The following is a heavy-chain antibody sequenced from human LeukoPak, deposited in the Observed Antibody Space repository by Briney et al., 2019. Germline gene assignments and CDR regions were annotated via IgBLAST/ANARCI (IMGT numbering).Heavy chain of an antibody. J-gene: IGHJ4*02. CDR3: TTDSYYDFWSGYYTKFDY. CDR1: GFTFDDYA. Sequence: PGGSLRLSCAASGFTFDDYAMHWVRQAPGKGLEWVSGISWNSGSIGYADSVKGRFTISRDNSKNTLYLQMNSLKTEDTAVYYCTTDSYYDFWSGYYTKFDYWGQGTLVTVSS. V-gene: IGHV3-9*01. CDR2: ISWNSGSI. D-gene: IGHD3-3*01.